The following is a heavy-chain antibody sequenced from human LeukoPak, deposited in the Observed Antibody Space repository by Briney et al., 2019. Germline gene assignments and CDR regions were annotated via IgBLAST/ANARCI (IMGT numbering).Heavy chain of an antibody. CDR3: AKTDCSGGTCHSYLPYYFDY. CDR2: ISDEGHRT. V-gene: IGHV3-23*01. J-gene: IGHJ4*02. D-gene: IGHD2-15*01. CDR1: GFTFSSYA. Sequence: PGGSLRLSCSASGFTFSSYAMSWVRQAPGKGLQWVSSISDEGHRTYFADSVRGRFTLSRDNHNNTVYLQMNNLGAADTAIYYCAKTDCSGGTCHSYLPYYFDYWGQGTPITVSS.